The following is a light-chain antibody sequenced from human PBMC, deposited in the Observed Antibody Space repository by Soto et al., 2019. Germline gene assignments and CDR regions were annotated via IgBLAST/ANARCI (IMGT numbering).Light chain of an antibody. CDR3: QQRGNWPPLT. CDR1: QSISSY. CDR2: DAS. Sequence: EIVLTQSPATLSLSPGERATLSCRASQSISSYLAWYQQKPGQAPRLLIYDASNRATGIPARFSGSGSGTDFNLPISSLEPEDFAVYYCQQRGNWPPLTFGGGTKVEIK. V-gene: IGKV3-11*01. J-gene: IGKJ4*01.